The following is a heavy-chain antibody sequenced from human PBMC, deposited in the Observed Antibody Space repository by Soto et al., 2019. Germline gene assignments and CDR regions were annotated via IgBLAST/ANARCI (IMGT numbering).Heavy chain of an antibody. CDR3: ARGGSSWYAIDY. J-gene: IGHJ4*02. CDR2: IYYSGST. Sequence: QVQLQESGPGLVKPSETLSLTCTVSGGSVSSGSYYWSWIRQPPGKGLEWLGYIYYSGSTNYNPSLKSRVTISVDTSKNQFSLKLSSVTAADTAVYYCARGGSSWYAIDYWGQGTLVTVSS. V-gene: IGHV4-61*01. CDR1: GGSVSSGSYY. D-gene: IGHD6-13*01.